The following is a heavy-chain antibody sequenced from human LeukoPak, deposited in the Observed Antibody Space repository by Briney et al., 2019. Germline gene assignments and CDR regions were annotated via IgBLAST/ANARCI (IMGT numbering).Heavy chain of an antibody. CDR3: ARNGPIAAAGPAGMVEYYFDY. CDR1: GCTFTNYY. Sequence: ASVKVSCKASGCTFTNYYMHWVRQAPGQGLEWMGRINPSGGSANYAQKFQGRVTMTRDTSTSTVYMELSSLRSEDTAVYYCARNGPIAAAGPAGMVEYYFDYWGQGTLVTVSS. D-gene: IGHD6-13*01. CDR2: INPSGGSA. V-gene: IGHV1-46*01. J-gene: IGHJ4*02.